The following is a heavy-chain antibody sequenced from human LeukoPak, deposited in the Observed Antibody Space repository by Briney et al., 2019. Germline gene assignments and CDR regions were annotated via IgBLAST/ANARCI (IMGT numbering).Heavy chain of an antibody. CDR3: ARGPTIIGVVIRPYLPYFDY. Sequence: PSETLSLTCAVYGGSFSGYYWSWIRQPPGKGLEWIGEINHSGSTNYNPSLKSRVTISVDTSKNQFSLKLSSVTAADTAVYYCARGPTIIGVVIRPYLPYFDYWGQGTLVTVSS. CDR1: GGSFSGYY. D-gene: IGHD3-3*01. CDR2: INHSGST. J-gene: IGHJ4*02. V-gene: IGHV4-34*01.